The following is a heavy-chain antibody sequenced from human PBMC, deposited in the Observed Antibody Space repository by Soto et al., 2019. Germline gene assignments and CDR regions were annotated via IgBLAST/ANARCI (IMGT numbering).Heavy chain of an antibody. CDR3: AKITMVRGVSPYYYYGMDV. CDR2: IYYSGST. V-gene: IGHV4-59*01. Sequence: PSETLSLTCTVSGGSISSYYWSWIRQPPGKGLEWIGYIYYSGSTNYNPSLKSRVTISVDTSKNQFSLKLSSVTAADTAVYYCAKITMVRGVSPYYYYGMDVWGQGTTVTVSS. D-gene: IGHD3-10*01. J-gene: IGHJ6*02. CDR1: GGSISSYY.